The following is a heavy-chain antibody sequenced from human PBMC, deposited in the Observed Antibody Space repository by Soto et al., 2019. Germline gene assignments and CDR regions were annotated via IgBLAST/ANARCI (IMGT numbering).Heavy chain of an antibody. CDR1: GFTFSAYA. D-gene: IGHD3-10*01. V-gene: IGHV3-23*01. Sequence: GGSLRLSCAASGFTFSAYAMTWVRQAPGKGLEWVSTVTGTGGSTFYADSVKGRFTISRDDSMSTLYLQMNSLRAEDTALYYCAKSLTNLRFYYLFDFWGRGTLVTVSS. CDR2: VTGTGGST. J-gene: IGHJ4*02. CDR3: AKSLTNLRFYYLFDF.